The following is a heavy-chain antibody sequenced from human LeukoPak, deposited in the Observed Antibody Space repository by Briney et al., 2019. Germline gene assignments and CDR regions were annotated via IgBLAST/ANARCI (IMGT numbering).Heavy chain of an antibody. D-gene: IGHD1-26*01. Sequence: SETLSLTCGVSGGSISGTNWWSWVRQPPGQGLEWIGEISLAGQTNYNPSLNGRVPMSLDKSSNQLSLHLTSVTAADTATYFCSRESGPFCPFGYWGRGTLVIVSS. CDR1: GGSISGTNW. CDR3: SRESGPFCPFGY. CDR2: ISLAGQT. J-gene: IGHJ4*02. V-gene: IGHV4/OR15-8*02.